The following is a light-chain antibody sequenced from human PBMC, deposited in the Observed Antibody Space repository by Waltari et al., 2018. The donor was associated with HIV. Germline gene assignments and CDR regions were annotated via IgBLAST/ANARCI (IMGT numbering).Light chain of an antibody. CDR2: DDS. J-gene: IGLJ3*02. Sequence: QSALTHPASVSGSLGQSITISCTGASPNVGSYSLVSWYQNRPGQAPTLIIYDDSKRPLGISSRFSGSKSGNTASLTISGLQSEDEADYYCCSYGGDDTLVFGGGTKVTAL. CDR1: SPNVGSYSL. CDR3: CSYGGDDTLV. V-gene: IGLV2-23*01.